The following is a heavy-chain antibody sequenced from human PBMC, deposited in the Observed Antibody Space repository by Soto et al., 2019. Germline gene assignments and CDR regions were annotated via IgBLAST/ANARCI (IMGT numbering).Heavy chain of an antibody. J-gene: IGHJ6*02. D-gene: IGHD3-3*02. CDR2: VSHSGTT. CDR3: ARGRITIYFDV. CDR1: GGSVTRGNFY. Sequence: QVRLQESGPGLVKPSETLSLTCTVSGGSVTRGNFYWSWIRQPPGKGLEWIGYVSHSGTTNYSPSLKSRVTMSLDTSKNQFSLRLSSVTAADTALYYCARGRITIYFDVWGQGTTVTVS. V-gene: IGHV4-61*01.